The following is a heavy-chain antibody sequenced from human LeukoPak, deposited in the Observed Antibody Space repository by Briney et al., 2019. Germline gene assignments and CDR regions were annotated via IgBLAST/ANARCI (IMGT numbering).Heavy chain of an antibody. J-gene: IGHJ1*01. CDR1: GYTFTGYY. Sequence: GASVKVSCKASGYTFTGYYMHWVRQAPGQGLEWMGWINPNSGGTNYAQKFQGRVTMTRDMSTSTVYMELSSLRSEDTAVYYCASFGKEMATITEYFQHWGQGTLVTVSS. CDR2: INPNSGGT. V-gene: IGHV1-2*02. D-gene: IGHD5-24*01. CDR3: ASFGKEMATITEYFQH.